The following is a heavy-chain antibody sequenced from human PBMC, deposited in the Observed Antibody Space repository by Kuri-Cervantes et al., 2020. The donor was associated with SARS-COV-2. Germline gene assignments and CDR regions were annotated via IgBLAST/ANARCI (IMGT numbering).Heavy chain of an antibody. CDR1: GGSISSGRYY. Sequence: ETLRLSCIVSGGSISSGRYYWSWIRQPPGKGLEWIGNIYYTGSTYYTLSLKSRVTIFVDTSKSQFSLRLTSVTAADTAVYYCAREVVYYYYYIDVWGKGTTVTVSS. J-gene: IGHJ6*03. D-gene: IGHD2-2*01. V-gene: IGHV4-39*07. CDR2: IYYTGST. CDR3: AREVVYYYYYIDV.